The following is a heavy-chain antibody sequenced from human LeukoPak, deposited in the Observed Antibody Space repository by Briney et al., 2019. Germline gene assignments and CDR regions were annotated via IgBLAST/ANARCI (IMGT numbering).Heavy chain of an antibody. Sequence: GGSLRLSCEASGFSLSISGMNWVRQAPGKGLEWVSGISGSGGSTWYADSVKGRFTISRDNSKNTLYLQMNRLRAEDTATYYCAKYRTGPPYGLDVWGQGTTVTVSS. D-gene: IGHD1-26*01. CDR2: ISGSGGST. CDR1: GFSLSISG. V-gene: IGHV3-23*01. J-gene: IGHJ6*02. CDR3: AKYRTGPPYGLDV.